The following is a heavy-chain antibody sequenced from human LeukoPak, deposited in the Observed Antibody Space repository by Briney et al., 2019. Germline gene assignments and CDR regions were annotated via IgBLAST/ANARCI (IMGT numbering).Heavy chain of an antibody. CDR1: GYTFTGYY. V-gene: IGHV1-2*02. Sequence: GASVKVSCKASGYTFTGYYIHWVRQAPGQGLECMGWINPNSGGTNYAQNFQGRVTMTRDTSISTAYMELGRLRSDDTAVYYCARDLYQWLPSTRPRDYYYYMNVWGEGITVTVSS. D-gene: IGHD6-19*01. CDR2: INPNSGGT. CDR3: ARDLYQWLPSTRPRDYYYYMNV. J-gene: IGHJ6*03.